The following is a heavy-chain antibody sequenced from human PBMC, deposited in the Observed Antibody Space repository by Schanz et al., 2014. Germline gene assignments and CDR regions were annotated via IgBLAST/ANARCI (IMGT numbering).Heavy chain of an antibody. J-gene: IGHJ6*02. CDR3: ATIGVNDYWRFGLDL. Sequence: QVQLVQSGAEVKKPGASVKVSCKASGYTFTDYYIHWVRQAPGQGLEWMGRIIPITGITNYAQKFQGRVTFTADKSTSTAFLEVNSLRSADTAVYYCATIGVNDYWRFGLDLWGQGTTVTVSS. CDR1: GYTFTDYY. V-gene: IGHV1-69*09. D-gene: IGHD3-16*01. CDR2: IIPITGIT.